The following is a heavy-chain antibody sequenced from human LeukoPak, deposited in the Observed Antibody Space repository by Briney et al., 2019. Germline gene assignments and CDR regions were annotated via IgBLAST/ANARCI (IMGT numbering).Heavy chain of an antibody. D-gene: IGHD2-15*01. Sequence: ASVKVSCTASGYTFTGYAMHWVRQAPGERLEWMGWINTGKGNTKYSXKFQGRVTITMDTSASTAYMELSSLRSEDTAVYYCARDHVVGLAPFDPWGQGTLVTVSS. CDR2: INTGKGNT. CDR3: ARDHVVGLAPFDP. CDR1: GYTFTGYA. V-gene: IGHV1-3*04. J-gene: IGHJ5*02.